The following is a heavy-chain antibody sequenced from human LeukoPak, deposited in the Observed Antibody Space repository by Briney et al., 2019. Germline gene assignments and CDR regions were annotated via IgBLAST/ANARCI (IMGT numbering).Heavy chain of an antibody. J-gene: IGHJ2*01. CDR3: AGEDSSGWSTPSWYFDL. Sequence: SETLSLTCTVSGDSIGSNYWSWIRQPAGKGLEWIGRMFTSGSTHKNPSLKSRATMSLDTSKNQFSLKLSSVTAADTAVYYCAGEDSSGWSTPSWYFDLWGRGTLVTVSS. CDR1: GDSIGSNY. D-gene: IGHD6-19*01. V-gene: IGHV4-4*07. CDR2: MFTSGST.